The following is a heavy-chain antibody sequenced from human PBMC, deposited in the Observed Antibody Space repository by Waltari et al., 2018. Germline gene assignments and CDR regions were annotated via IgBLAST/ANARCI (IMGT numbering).Heavy chain of an antibody. J-gene: IGHJ4*02. V-gene: IGHV3-7*01. CDR2: INQDGTEK. CDR1: GFTFSSYW. CDR3: ARSGNLWFGESYSDY. Sequence: EVRLVESGGGLVQPGGSLRLSCAASGFTFSSYWMTWVRQAPGKGLLVVANINQDGTEKYYVASVKGRFTISRDNAKNSLYLQISSLRAEDTAVYYCARSGNLWFGESYSDYWGQGTLVTVSS. D-gene: IGHD3-10*01.